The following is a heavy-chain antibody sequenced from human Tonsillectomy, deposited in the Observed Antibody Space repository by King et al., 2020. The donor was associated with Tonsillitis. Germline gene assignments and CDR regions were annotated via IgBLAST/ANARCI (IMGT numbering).Heavy chain of an antibody. CDR3: VKDDYDFWSGPDPDYYYGMDV. V-gene: IGHV3-30*18. Sequence: VQLVESGGGVVQPGRSLRLSCAASGFTFSSYGMHWVRQAPGKGLEWVAVISYDGSNKYYADSVKGRFTISRDNSKNTLYLQMNSLRAEDTAVYYCVKDDYDFWSGPDPDYYYGMDVWGQGTAVTVSS. J-gene: IGHJ6*02. CDR2: ISYDGSNK. D-gene: IGHD3-3*01. CDR1: GFTFSSYG.